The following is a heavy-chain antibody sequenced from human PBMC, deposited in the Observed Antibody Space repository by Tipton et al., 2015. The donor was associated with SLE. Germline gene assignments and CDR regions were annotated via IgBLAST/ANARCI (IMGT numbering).Heavy chain of an antibody. V-gene: IGHV4-39*01. J-gene: IGHJ5*02. CDR3: ARLREATGLFSKRGWLDP. D-gene: IGHD1-14*01. CDR1: GGSISSSSYY. Sequence: TLSLTCTVSGGSISSSSYYWGWIPQPPGKGLEWIGEIDRRGNAKYNPSLQSRVAISVETSKNQFTLTLRSVTAADTATYYCARLREATGLFSKRGWLDPWGQGNLVIVSS. CDR2: IDRRGNA.